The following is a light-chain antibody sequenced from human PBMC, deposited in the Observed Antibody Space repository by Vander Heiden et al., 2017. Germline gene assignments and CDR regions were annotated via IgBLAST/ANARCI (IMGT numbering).Light chain of an antibody. Sequence: EIVITQSPATLSVSPGERATLSCRASQSVSSNLAWYQQKPGQAPRLLIYGASTRATGIPARFSGSGYGTEFTLTISSRQSEDFAVYYCQQYNNWPPWTFGQGTKVEIK. V-gene: IGKV3-15*01. CDR2: GAS. CDR1: QSVSSN. J-gene: IGKJ1*01. CDR3: QQYNNWPPWT.